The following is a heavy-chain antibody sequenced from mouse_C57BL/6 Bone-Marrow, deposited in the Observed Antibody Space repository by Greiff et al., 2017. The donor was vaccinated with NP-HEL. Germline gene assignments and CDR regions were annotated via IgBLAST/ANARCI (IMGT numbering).Heavy chain of an antibody. CDR1: GFNIKDAY. Sequence: VHVKQSGAELVRPGASVKLSCTASGFNIKDAYMHWVKQRPEQGLEWIGWIDPENGDTEYATKFQGKATITAYTSSNTSYLQLCSLTSEDTAVYYGIPIYDYGSSRAWFAYWGQGTLVTVSA. CDR3: IPIYDYGSSRAWFAY. J-gene: IGHJ3*01. V-gene: IGHV14-4*01. D-gene: IGHD1-1*01. CDR2: IDPENGDT.